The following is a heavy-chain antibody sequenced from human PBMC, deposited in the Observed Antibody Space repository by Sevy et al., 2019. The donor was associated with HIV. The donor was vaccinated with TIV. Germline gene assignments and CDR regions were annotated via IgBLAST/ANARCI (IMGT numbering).Heavy chain of an antibody. V-gene: IGHV1-46*01. CDR3: ASGTRV. Sequence: ASVKVSCKTSGYTFTTFYVHWVRQAPGQGLEWMGIIIPSGGSTTYAQKFQGRVTMTRDTSTSTVYMELRSLRSEDTAVYYCASGTRVWGQGTPVTVSS. D-gene: IGHD1-26*01. J-gene: IGHJ4*02. CDR2: IIPSGGST. CDR1: GYTFTTFY.